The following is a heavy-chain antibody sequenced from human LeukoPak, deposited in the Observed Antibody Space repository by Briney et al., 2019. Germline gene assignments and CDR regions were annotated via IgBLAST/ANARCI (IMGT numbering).Heavy chain of an antibody. D-gene: IGHD6-19*01. V-gene: IGHV4-4*07. CDR2: IYTSGST. CDR1: GGSISSYN. J-gene: IGHJ4*02. CDR3: AREAVAGNDY. Sequence: SSETLSLTCTVSGGSISSYNWSWIRQPAEKGLEWIGRIYTSGSTNYNPSLRSRVTMSVDTSKNQFSLKLSSVTAADTAVYYCAREAVAGNDYWGQGTLVTVSS.